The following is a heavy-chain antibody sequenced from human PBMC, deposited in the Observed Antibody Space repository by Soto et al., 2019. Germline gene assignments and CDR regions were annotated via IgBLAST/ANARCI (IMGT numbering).Heavy chain of an antibody. D-gene: IGHD2-15*01. V-gene: IGHV4-4*02. Sequence: SETLSLTCAVSGGSISSSNWWSWVRQPPGKGLEWIGEIYHSGSTNYNPSLKSRVTISVDKSKNQFSLKLSSVTAADTAVYYCARAWYCSGGSCYSRGRDAFDIWGQGTMVTVSS. CDR2: IYHSGST. CDR3: ARAWYCSGGSCYSRGRDAFDI. CDR1: GGSISSSNW. J-gene: IGHJ3*02.